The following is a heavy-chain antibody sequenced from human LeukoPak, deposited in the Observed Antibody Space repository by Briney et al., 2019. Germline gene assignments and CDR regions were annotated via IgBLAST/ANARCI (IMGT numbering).Heavy chain of an antibody. J-gene: IGHJ4*02. CDR1: GFTVSSNY. D-gene: IGHD6-19*01. CDR2: ISSSSSYI. V-gene: IGHV3-21*01. CDR3: ARAPSPLAVAGTDY. Sequence: GGSLRLSCAASGFTVSSNYMSWVRQAPGKGLEWVSSISSSSSYIYYADSVKGRFTISRDNAKNSLYLQMNSLRAEDTAVYYCARAPSPLAVAGTDYWGQGTLVTVSS.